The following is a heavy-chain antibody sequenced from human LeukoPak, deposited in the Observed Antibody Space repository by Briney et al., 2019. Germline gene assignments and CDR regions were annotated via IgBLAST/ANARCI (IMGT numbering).Heavy chain of an antibody. V-gene: IGHV3-30*02. J-gene: IGHJ4*02. CDR1: GFTFSSYG. CDR3: AKPIVVVPAGNYFDY. CDR2: RRYDGSNK. Sequence: QPGGSLRLSCAASGFTFSSYGMHWVRQAPGKGLEWVAFRRYDGSNKYYADSVKGRFTISRDNSKNTLYLQMNSLRAEDTAVYYCAKPIVVVPAGNYFDYWGQGTLVTVSS. D-gene: IGHD2-2*01.